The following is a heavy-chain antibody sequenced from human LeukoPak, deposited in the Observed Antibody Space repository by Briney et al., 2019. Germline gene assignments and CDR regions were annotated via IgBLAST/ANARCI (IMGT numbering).Heavy chain of an antibody. CDR3: AREVGEDGSQRMAYYYGMDV. V-gene: IGHV1-18*01. CDR1: GYTFTIYG. D-gene: IGHD1-26*01. J-gene: IGHJ6*02. Sequence: VASVKVSCKASGYTFTIYGISWVRQAPGQGLEWMGWISAYNGNTNYAQKLQGRVTMTTDTSTSTAYMELRSLRSDDTAVYYCAREVGEDGSQRMAYYYGMDVWGQGTTVTVSS. CDR2: ISAYNGNT.